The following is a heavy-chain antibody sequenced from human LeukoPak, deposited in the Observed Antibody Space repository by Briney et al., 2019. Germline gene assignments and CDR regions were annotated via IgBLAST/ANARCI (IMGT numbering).Heavy chain of an antibody. Sequence: PGGSLRLSCAVSGITLSNYGMSWVRQAPGKGLEWVAGISGSGGGTTYADSVKGRFTISRDNPKNTLYLQMNSLRAEDTAVYFCAKRGVVIRVILVGFHKEAYYFDSRGQGALVTVSS. J-gene: IGHJ4*02. CDR3: AKRGVVIRVILVGFHKEAYYFDS. CDR2: ISGSGGGT. CDR1: GITLSNYG. D-gene: IGHD3-22*01. V-gene: IGHV3-23*01.